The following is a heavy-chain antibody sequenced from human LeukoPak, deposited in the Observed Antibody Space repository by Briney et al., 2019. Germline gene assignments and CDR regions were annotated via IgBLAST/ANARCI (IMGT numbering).Heavy chain of an antibody. Sequence: QPGRSLRLSCAASGFTFSNYGMHWVRQAPGKGLEWVAVIWYDGSNKYYADSVKGRITISRDNSKNTLYLQMNSLRAEDTAAYYCAREAPETTVSSNVFDYWGQGTLVTVSS. CDR3: AREAPETTVSSNVFDY. CDR2: IWYDGSNK. J-gene: IGHJ4*02. V-gene: IGHV3-33*01. D-gene: IGHD4-11*01. CDR1: GFTFSNYG.